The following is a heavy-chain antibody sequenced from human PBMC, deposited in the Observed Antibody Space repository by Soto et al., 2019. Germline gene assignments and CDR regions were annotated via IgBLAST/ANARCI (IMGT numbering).Heavy chain of an antibody. V-gene: IGHV1-2*02. CDR3: ASMPVSWTTVKTEF. CDR1: GYTFTGHY. CDR2: IGPESGAT. J-gene: IGHJ4*02. Sequence: ASVKVSCKASGYTFTGHYIHWVRQAPEQGPEWMGEIGPESGATRYAQRFQGRVTMTRDMSITTVYMELNNLSPDDTAVYYCASMPVSWTTVKTEFWGRGALVTVSS. D-gene: IGHD4-4*01.